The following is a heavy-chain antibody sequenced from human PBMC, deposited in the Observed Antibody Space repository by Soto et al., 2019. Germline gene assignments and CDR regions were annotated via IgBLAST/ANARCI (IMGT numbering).Heavy chain of an antibody. CDR3: ARTLELRSSHYYYYVMDV. V-gene: IGHV1-2*02. Sequence: ASVKVSCKAAGDTFTAYYMHCGRHAPGQGLEWMGWINPNSGGTNYAQKFQGRVTMTSDTSISTAYMELSRLRADDTAVYYCARTLELRSSHYYYYVMDVWGQGTTVTVSS. CDR1: GDTFTAYY. D-gene: IGHD1-7*01. CDR2: INPNSGGT. J-gene: IGHJ6*02.